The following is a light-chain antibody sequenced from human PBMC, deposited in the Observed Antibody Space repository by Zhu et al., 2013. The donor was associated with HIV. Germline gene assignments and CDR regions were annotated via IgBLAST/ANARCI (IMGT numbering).Light chain of an antibody. CDR1: QSIGDW. CDR2: DAS. Sequence: IQMTQSPSTLSASVGDRVTITCRASQSIGDWVAWYQQRPGKAPNLLIYDASSLKSGVPSRFSGSGSGTEFSLSISSLQPDDFATYYCQQYNTYPYTFGQGTKLQIK. CDR3: QQYNTYPYT. J-gene: IGKJ2*01. V-gene: IGKV1-5*01.